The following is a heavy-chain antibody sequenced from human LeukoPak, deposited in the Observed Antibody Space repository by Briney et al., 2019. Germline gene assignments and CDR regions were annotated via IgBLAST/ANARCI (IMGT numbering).Heavy chain of an antibody. J-gene: IGHJ4*02. CDR1: DDSITMYY. CDR2: VDHTGST. CDR3: ARSNWYRYFDY. Sequence: SETLSLTCSVSDDSITMYYWTWIRQPPGKGLEWIGYVDHTGSTNFNPSLNGRVSISRDTTKNLFSLRLRSVTAADTAVYYCARSNWYRYFDYWGQGTLVTVSS. D-gene: IGHD1-26*01. V-gene: IGHV4-59*01.